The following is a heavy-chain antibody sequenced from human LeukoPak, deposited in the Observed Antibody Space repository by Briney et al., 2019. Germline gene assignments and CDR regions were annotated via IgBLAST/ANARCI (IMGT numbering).Heavy chain of an antibody. V-gene: IGHV3-23*01. CDR1: GFTFSNYA. Sequence: GGSLRLSCAASGFTFSNYAMTWVRQAPGEGLEWVAFISQSGGRSTDYAGSVRGRFTISRDNSEDTLYLQMNSLRAEDTAVYHCARDLGCSTSSCRYNWFDPWGQGTLVTVSS. CDR3: ARDLGCSTSSCRYNWFDP. J-gene: IGHJ5*02. D-gene: IGHD2-2*01. CDR2: ISQSGGRST.